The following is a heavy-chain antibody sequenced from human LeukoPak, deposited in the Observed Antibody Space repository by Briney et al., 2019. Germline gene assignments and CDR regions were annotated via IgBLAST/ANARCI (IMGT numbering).Heavy chain of an antibody. V-gene: IGHV3-23*01. Sequence: PGGSLRLSCAASGFTFSSYAMSRVRQAPGKGLEWVSAISGGGGSTYYADSVKGRFTISRDNSKNTLCLQMNSLRAEDTAVYYCTIFGVVTTYYYYMDVWGKGTTVTVSS. J-gene: IGHJ6*03. CDR2: ISGGGGST. CDR1: GFTFSSYA. CDR3: TIFGVVTTYYYYMDV. D-gene: IGHD3-3*01.